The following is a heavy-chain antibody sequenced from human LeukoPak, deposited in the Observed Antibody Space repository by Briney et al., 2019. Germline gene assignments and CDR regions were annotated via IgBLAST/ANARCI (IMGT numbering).Heavy chain of an antibody. CDR2: IIPILGIA. CDR1: GGTFSSYA. Sequence: SVKVSCKASGGTFSSYAISWVRQAPGQGLEWMGRIIPILGIANYAQKFQGRVTMTRNTSISTAYMELSSLRSEDTAVYYCARGYLRDGHNKWGQGTLVTVSS. D-gene: IGHD1-26*01. V-gene: IGHV1-69*04. CDR3: ARGYLRDGHNK. J-gene: IGHJ4*02.